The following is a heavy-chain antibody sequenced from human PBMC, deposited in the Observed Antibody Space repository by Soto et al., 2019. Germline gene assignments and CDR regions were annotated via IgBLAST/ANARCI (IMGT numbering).Heavy chain of an antibody. CDR1: GFTFSDYY. V-gene: IGHV3-11*06. CDR2: ISSSNSYT. Sequence: QVQLVESGGGLVKPGGSLRLSCAASGFTFSDYYMSWIRQAPGKGLEWVSYISSSNSYTNYADSVKGRFTISRDNAKNSLYLQMTSLRAEDTAVYYCATAGAAAGALDYWGQGTLVTVSS. CDR3: ATAGAAAGALDY. J-gene: IGHJ4*02. D-gene: IGHD6-13*01.